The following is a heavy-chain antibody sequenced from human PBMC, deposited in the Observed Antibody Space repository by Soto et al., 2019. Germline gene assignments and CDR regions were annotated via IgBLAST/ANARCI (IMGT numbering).Heavy chain of an antibody. CDR3: AKDGYTYGSADF. CDR1: GFTFSNYG. Sequence: QVQLVESGAGVVQPGRSLRLSCAASGFTFSNYGMHWVRQAPGKGLEWVALISSDGSTKYCADSVKGRFTISRDNSKYTLYLQMNSLRAEDTAVYYCAKDGYTYGSADFWGQGTLVTVSS. D-gene: IGHD5-18*01. V-gene: IGHV3-30*18. CDR2: ISSDGSTK. J-gene: IGHJ4*02.